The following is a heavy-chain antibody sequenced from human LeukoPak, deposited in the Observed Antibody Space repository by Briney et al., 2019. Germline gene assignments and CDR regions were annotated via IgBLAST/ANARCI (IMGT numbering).Heavy chain of an antibody. Sequence: PGRSLRLSCAASGFTVSKDYMTWVRQAPGKGLECVSAIYGGGTTYYADSVKGRFTISRDSSSNTLHLQMNSLRAEDTAVYYCAREARYYDILTGYHNYSGVDVWGQGTTVIVSS. CDR1: GFTVSKDY. D-gene: IGHD3-9*01. J-gene: IGHJ6*02. CDR3: AREARYYDILTGYHNYSGVDV. V-gene: IGHV3-66*01. CDR2: IYGGGTT.